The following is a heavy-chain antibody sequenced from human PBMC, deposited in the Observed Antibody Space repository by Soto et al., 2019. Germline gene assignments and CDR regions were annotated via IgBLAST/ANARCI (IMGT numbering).Heavy chain of an antibody. J-gene: IGHJ4*02. D-gene: IGHD3-3*01. CDR2: ISGSGDGT. CDR3: AKGRTFITIFGVLDY. V-gene: IGHV3-23*01. Sequence: EVQLLESGGGLVQPGGSLRLSCAASGFTFSSFAMSWVRQAPRKGLEWVSAISGSGDGTYYADSVKGRFTISRDNSKNPLYLPMDSLRAEDTAVYDCAKGRTFITIFGVLDYWGQGTLVTVSS. CDR1: GFTFSSFA.